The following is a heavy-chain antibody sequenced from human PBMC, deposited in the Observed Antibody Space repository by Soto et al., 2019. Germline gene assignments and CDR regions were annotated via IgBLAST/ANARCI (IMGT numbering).Heavy chain of an antibody. Sequence: SETPSLTCDVSGDSLSTYYWSWIRQPPGKGLEWIGYVYYSGSTLYNPSLESRVTLSIDMSKKQVSLKLSSVTAADTAVYYCARVLVVGRFDYWGQGTLVTVSS. D-gene: IGHD1-26*01. CDR3: ARVLVVGRFDY. CDR1: GDSLSTYY. V-gene: IGHV4-59*12. CDR2: VYYSGST. J-gene: IGHJ4*02.